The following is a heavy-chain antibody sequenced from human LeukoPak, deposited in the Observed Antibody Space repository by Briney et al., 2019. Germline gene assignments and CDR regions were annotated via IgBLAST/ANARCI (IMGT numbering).Heavy chain of an antibody. D-gene: IGHD2-2*01. J-gene: IGHJ4*02. Sequence: GGSLRLSCAASGFTFSGYTMNWVRQAPGKGLEWVSSISSGSSYIYYADSVKGRFTISRDNAKNSLYLQMNSLRAEDTAVYYCARVVYCSSTSCSYYFDYWGQGTLVTVSS. CDR3: ARVVYCSSTSCSYYFDY. CDR1: GFTFSGYT. V-gene: IGHV3-21*01. CDR2: ISSGSSYI.